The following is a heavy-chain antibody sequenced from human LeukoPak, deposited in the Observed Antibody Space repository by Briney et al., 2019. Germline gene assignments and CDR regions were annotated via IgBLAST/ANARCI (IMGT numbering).Heavy chain of an antibody. D-gene: IGHD6-19*01. CDR1: GGSISSYY. CDR2: IYTSGST. Sequence: KTSETLSLTCTVSGGSISSYYWSWIRQPAGKGLEWIGRIYTSGSTNYNPSLKSRVTMSVDTSKNQFSLKLSSVTAADTAVYYCARGWEGTPSGWYFHYYYYYMDVWGKGTTVTVSS. J-gene: IGHJ6*03. CDR3: ARGWEGTPSGWYFHYYYYYMDV. V-gene: IGHV4-4*07.